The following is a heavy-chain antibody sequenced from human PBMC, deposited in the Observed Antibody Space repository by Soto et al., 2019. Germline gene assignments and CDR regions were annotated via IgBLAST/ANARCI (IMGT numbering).Heavy chain of an antibody. Sequence: QVQLQESGPGLVKPSETLSLICTVSGGSVSGDKNYWSWIRQSPGKGLEWIGYISYSGATNYNPFLKSRLTISVDRSKSQFALKLSSVPASDTALYYGATSPRFAFEFWGQGTTVIVSS. CDR1: GGSVSGDKNY. V-gene: IGHV4-61*01. J-gene: IGHJ6*01. CDR3: ATSPRFAFEF. CDR2: ISYSGAT. D-gene: IGHD3-16*01.